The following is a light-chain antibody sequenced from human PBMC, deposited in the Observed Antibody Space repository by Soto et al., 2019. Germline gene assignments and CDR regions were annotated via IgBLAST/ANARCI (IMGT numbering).Light chain of an antibody. CDR1: SSDVGAYNY. J-gene: IGLJ2*01. CDR2: EVS. V-gene: IGLV2-14*01. CDR3: SSYTSSNTLV. Sequence: SALTQPASVSGSPGQSIPISCTGTSSDVGAYNYVSWYQQHPGKAPKLMIFEVSDRPSWVSNRFSGSKSGNTASLTISGLQAEDEADYYCSSYTSSNTLVFGGGTKLTVL.